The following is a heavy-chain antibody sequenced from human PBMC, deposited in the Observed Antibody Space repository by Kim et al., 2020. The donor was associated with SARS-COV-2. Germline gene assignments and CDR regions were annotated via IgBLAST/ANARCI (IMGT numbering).Heavy chain of an antibody. CDR1: GFTFSSYG. Sequence: GGSLRLSCAASGFTFSSYGMHWVRQAPGKGLEWVAVISYDGSNKYYADSVKGRFTISRDNSKNTLYLQMNSLRAEDTAVYYCAKDGSSSWYSTLDGMDVWGQGTTVTVSS. CDR3: AKDGSSSWYSTLDGMDV. D-gene: IGHD6-13*01. CDR2: ISYDGSNK. V-gene: IGHV3-30*18. J-gene: IGHJ6*02.